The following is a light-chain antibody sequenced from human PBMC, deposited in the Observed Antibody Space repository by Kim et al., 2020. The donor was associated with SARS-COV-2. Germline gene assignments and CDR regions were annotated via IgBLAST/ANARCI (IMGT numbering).Light chain of an antibody. CDR3: QAWDSSTFYV. CDR1: KLGDKY. V-gene: IGLV3-1*01. Sequence: SYELTQPPSVSVSPGQTASITCSGDKLGDKYACWYQQKPGQSPVLVIYQDDKRPSGIPERFSDSKSGNTATLTISGTQAMDEGDYYCQAWDSSTFYVFGT. CDR2: QDD. J-gene: IGLJ1*01.